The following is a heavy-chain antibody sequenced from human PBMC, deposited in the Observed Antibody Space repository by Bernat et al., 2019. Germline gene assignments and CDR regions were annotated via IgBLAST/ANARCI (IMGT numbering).Heavy chain of an antibody. J-gene: IGHJ4*02. D-gene: IGHD4-17*01. V-gene: IGHV3-30*18. Sequence: QAQLVESGGGVVQPGRSLRLSCAASGFTFSSYGMHWVRQAPGKGLEWVAVISYDGSNKYYADSVKGRFTISRDNSKNTLYLQMNSLRAEDTAVYYCAKDQGDYGDYFFDYWGQGTLVTVSS. CDR3: AKDQGDYGDYFFDY. CDR2: ISYDGSNK. CDR1: GFTFSSYG.